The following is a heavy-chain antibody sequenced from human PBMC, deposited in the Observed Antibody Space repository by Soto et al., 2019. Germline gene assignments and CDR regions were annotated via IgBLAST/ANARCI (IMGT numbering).Heavy chain of an antibody. D-gene: IGHD3-22*01. CDR1: GFTFSSYS. Sequence: GGSLRLSCAASGFTFSSYSMNWVRQAPGKGLEWVSSISSSSNYIYYADSVKGRFTISRDNSKNTLYLQMNSLRAEDTAVYYCAKDSASGYYYGGAGPLDYWGQGTLVTVSS. V-gene: IGHV3-21*04. CDR2: ISSSSNYI. CDR3: AKDSASGYYYGGAGPLDY. J-gene: IGHJ4*02.